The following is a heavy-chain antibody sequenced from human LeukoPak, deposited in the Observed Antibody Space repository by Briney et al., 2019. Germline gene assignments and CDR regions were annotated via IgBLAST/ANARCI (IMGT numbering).Heavy chain of an antibody. J-gene: IGHJ4*02. Sequence: SDTQSLTCAVSGYSINSGYYWGWIRQPPGKGLEWIGSIYHSGSTYYNPSLKSRVTISVDTSKNQFSLKLSSVTAADTAVYYCATLAGGSFFDYWGQGTLVTVSS. D-gene: IGHD1-26*01. CDR3: ATLAGGSFFDY. CDR1: GYSINSGYY. CDR2: IYHSGST. V-gene: IGHV4-38-2*01.